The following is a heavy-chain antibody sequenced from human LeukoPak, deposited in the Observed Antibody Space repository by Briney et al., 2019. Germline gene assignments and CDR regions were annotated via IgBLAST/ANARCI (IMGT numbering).Heavy chain of an antibody. Sequence: PGGSLRLSCAASGFTFSSYAMHWVRQAPGKGLEWVAVMSYDGSNKYYADSVKGRFTISRDNSKNTLYLQMNSLRAEDTAVYYCARDYPYYDILTGYYKYYYYGMDVWGQGTTVTVSS. D-gene: IGHD3-9*01. J-gene: IGHJ6*02. CDR1: GFTFSSYA. CDR3: ARDYPYYDILTGYYKYYYYGMDV. V-gene: IGHV3-30-3*01. CDR2: MSYDGSNK.